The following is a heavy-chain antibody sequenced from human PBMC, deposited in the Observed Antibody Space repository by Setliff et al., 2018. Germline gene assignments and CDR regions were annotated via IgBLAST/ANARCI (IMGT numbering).Heavy chain of an antibody. CDR2: ISPANGNT. CDR1: GYNFISYG. CDR3: AKDRVEVVVAAPQARFDT. D-gene: IGHD2-15*01. V-gene: IGHV1-18*01. J-gene: IGHJ5*02. Sequence: ASVKVPCKASGYNFISYGISWVRQAPGQGLEWMGWISPANGNTNYIQRFQDSVTKTIDTSTSTIYLELRSVRSDDTAVYYCAKDRVEVVVAAPQARFDTWGQETLVTVSS.